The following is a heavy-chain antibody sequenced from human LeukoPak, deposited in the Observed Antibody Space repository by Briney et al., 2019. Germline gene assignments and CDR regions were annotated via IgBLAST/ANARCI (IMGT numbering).Heavy chain of an antibody. CDR1: GGSISSGSYY. CDR2: IYTSGST. J-gene: IGHJ5*02. D-gene: IGHD6-13*01. CDR3: ASHYSSRGGWFDP. V-gene: IGHV4-61*02. Sequence: PSETLSLTCTVSGGSISSGSYYWSWIRQPAGKGLEWIGRIYTSGSTNYNPSLKSRVTISVDTSKNQFSLKLSSVTAADTAVYYCASHYSSRGGWFDPWGQGTLVTVSS.